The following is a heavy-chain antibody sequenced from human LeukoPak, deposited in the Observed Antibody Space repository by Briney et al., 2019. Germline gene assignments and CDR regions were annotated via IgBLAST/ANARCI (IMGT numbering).Heavy chain of an antibody. CDR3: ARAVDYGGPLDY. J-gene: IGHJ4*02. Sequence: GASVKVSCKASGYTFTAYYMHWVRQAPGQGLEWMGRINPNSGDTNYAQKFQGRVTMTRDTSISTAYMELSRLRSDDSAVYYCARAVDYGGPLDYWGQGTLVTVSS. D-gene: IGHD4/OR15-4a*01. V-gene: IGHV1-2*06. CDR2: INPNSGDT. CDR1: GYTFTAYY.